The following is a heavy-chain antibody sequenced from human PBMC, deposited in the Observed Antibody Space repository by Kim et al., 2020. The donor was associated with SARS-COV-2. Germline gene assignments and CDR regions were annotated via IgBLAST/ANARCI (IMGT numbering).Heavy chain of an antibody. V-gene: IGHV1-69*04. CDR3: ARPWAGYYYDSSGNSGGNDAFDI. CDR1: GGTFNSYA. D-gene: IGHD3-22*01. Sequence: SVKVSCKASGGTFNSYAISWVRQAPGQGLEWMGRIIPFLGITNYAQRFQDRVTITADKSTSTAYMELSSLRSDDTAVYYCARPWAGYYYDSSGNSGGNDAFDIWGQGTMVSVST. J-gene: IGHJ3*02. CDR2: IIPFLGIT.